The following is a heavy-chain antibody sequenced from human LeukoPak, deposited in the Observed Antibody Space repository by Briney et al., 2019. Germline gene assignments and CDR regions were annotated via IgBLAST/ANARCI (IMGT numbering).Heavy chain of an antibody. D-gene: IGHD3-9*01. J-gene: IGHJ4*02. Sequence: PGGSVRLSCAASGFTFSDYYMSWIRQAPGKGVEGVSYISSGGSTIYYADSVKGRFTISRDKAKKSVYLQINSLRAEDTALYYCARAADLFTAYFAFDYWGQGALVTVSS. CDR3: ARAADLFTAYFAFDY. CDR2: ISSGGSTI. V-gene: IGHV3-11*01. CDR1: GFTFSDYY.